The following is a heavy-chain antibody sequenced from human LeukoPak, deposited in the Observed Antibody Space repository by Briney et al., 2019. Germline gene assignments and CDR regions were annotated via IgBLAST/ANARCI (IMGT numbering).Heavy chain of an antibody. D-gene: IGHD3-22*01. Sequence: GGSLRLSCAASGFTFSTYSMNWVRQAPGKGLEWVSYISSSSSTIHYADSVKGRFTISRDNAKNSLYLQMNSLRAEDTAVYYCARGSTYYDSSGQVPFDYWGQGTLVTVSS. V-gene: IGHV3-48*01. CDR3: ARGSTYYDSSGQVPFDY. CDR2: ISSSSSTI. CDR1: GFTFSTYS. J-gene: IGHJ4*02.